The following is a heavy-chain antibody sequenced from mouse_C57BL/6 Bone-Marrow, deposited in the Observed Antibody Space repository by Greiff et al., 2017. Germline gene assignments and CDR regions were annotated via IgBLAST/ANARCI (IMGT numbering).Heavy chain of an antibody. D-gene: IGHD1-1*01. CDR1: GFNIKNTY. J-gene: IGHJ1*03. Sequence: EVKLVESVAELVRPGASVKLSCTASGFNIKNTYMHWVKQRPEQGLEWIGRIDPANGNTKYAPKFQGKATITADTSSNTAYLQLSSLTSEDTAIYYCARRYYGSTLYWYFDVWGTGTTVTVSS. CDR2: IDPANGNT. CDR3: ARRYYGSTLYWYFDV. V-gene: IGHV14-3*01.